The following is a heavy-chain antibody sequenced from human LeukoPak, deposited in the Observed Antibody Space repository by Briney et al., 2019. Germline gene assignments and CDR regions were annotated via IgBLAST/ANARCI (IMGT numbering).Heavy chain of an antibody. Sequence: ASVKVSCKASGGTFSSYAISWVRQAPGQGLEWMGGIIPIFGTANYAQKFQGGVTITADESTSTAYMELSSLRSEDTAVYYCARGGLRGSGYDSNYYGMDVWGKGTTVTVSS. CDR3: ARGGLRGSGYDSNYYGMDV. CDR1: GGTFSSYA. D-gene: IGHD5-12*01. J-gene: IGHJ6*04. CDR2: IIPIFGTA. V-gene: IGHV1-69*13.